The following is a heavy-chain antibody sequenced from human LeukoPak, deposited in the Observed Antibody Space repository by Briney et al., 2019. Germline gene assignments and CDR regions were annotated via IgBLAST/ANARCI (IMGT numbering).Heavy chain of an antibody. CDR2: IKPDGGEK. CDR3: ARGGATTFGLWGNAFDI. D-gene: IGHD3-3*01. J-gene: IGHJ3*02. Sequence: GESLRLSCAASGFTFSSYMMTWVRQAPGKGLEWVANIKPDGGEKFYVDSVRGRFTISRDNAKNSLYLQMNSLRAEDTAVYYCARGGATTFGLWGNAFDIWGQGTMVTVSS. CDR1: GFTFSSYM. V-gene: IGHV3-7*01.